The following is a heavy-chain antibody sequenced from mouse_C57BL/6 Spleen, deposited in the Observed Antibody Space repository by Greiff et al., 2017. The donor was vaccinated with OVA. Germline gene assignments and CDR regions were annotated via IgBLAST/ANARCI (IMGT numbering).Heavy chain of an antibody. V-gene: IGHV1-72*01. CDR2: IDPNSGGT. CDR3: AREGTWYFDY. D-gene: IGHD3-3*01. Sequence: QVHVKQPGAELVKPGASVKLSCKASGYTFTSYWMHWVKQRPGRGLEWIVRIDPNSGGTKYNEKFKSKATLTVDKPSSTAYMQLSSLTSEDSAVYYCAREGTWYFDYWGQGTTLTVSS. J-gene: IGHJ2*01. CDR1: GYTFTSYW.